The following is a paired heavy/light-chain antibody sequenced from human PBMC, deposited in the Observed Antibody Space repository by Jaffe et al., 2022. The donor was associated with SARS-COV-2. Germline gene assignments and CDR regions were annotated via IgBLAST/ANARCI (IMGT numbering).Light chain of an antibody. CDR2: KVS. CDR1: QSVVYRDGNTY. CDR3: MQGTHWPNT. J-gene: IGKJ4*01. Sequence: DVVMTQSPLSLPVTLGQPASISCTSSQSVVYRDGNTYLSWFQQRPGQSPRRLIYKVSNRDSGVPDRFSGSGSGTDFTLKISSVEAEDVGVYYCMQGTHWPNTFGGGTVVEI. V-gene: IGKV2-30*01.
Heavy chain of an antibody. V-gene: IGHV3-7*03. D-gene: IGHD1-26*01. CDR2: VNPNGRES. J-gene: IGHJ4*01. CDR1: GFSFSSSW. Sequence: EVQLVESGGGLVQPGGSLRLSCAASGFSFSSSWMAWVRQAPDKGLEWVAIVNPNGRESNYVDSVRGRFTISRDNGKNSLYLQMNSLRAEDTAVYYCARDPLFGALDYWGHGTLVTVSS. CDR3: ARDPLFGALDY.